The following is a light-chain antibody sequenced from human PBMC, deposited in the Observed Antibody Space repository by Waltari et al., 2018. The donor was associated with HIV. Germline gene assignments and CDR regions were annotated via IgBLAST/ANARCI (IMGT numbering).Light chain of an antibody. V-gene: IGKV2D-30*01. Sequence: EVVMSQFPLSLAVTPGQPASISCTSSEGLVYRDGNTYLNWFHKSPGQSPRRLIFRVSNWDPGVPDRFRGSGSHTNFTLEITRVQSDDVGIFYCMQGTHWPPTFGQGTRLEI. CDR2: RVS. J-gene: IGKJ2*01. CDR3: MQGTHWPPT. CDR1: EGLVYRDGNTY.